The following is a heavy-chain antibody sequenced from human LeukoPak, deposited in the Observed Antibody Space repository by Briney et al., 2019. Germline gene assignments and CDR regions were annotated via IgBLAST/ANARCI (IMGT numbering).Heavy chain of an antibody. J-gene: IGHJ4*02. CDR3: ARDGQPYSSGWYPFDY. CDR1: GFTFSSYD. Sequence: PGGSLRLSCAASGFTFSSYDMHWVRQATGEGLEWVSAIGTAGDTYYPGSVKGRFTISRDNAKNSLYLQMNSLRAEDTAVYYCARDGQPYSSGWYPFDYWGQGTLVTVSS. CDR2: IGTAGDT. V-gene: IGHV3-13*01. D-gene: IGHD6-19*01.